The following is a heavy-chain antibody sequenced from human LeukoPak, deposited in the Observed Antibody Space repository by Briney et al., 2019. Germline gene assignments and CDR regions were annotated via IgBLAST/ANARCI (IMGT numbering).Heavy chain of an antibody. Sequence: GASVKVSCKAFGYTFTSNYMHWVRQATGQGLEWMGWMNPNSGNTGYAQKFQGRVTMTRNTSISTAYMELSSLRSEDTAVYYCARDSPQDYYYYMDVWGKGTTVTISS. J-gene: IGHJ6*03. CDR1: GYTFTSNY. D-gene: IGHD4-11*01. CDR3: ARDSPQDYYYYMDV. CDR2: MNPNSGNT. V-gene: IGHV1-8*02.